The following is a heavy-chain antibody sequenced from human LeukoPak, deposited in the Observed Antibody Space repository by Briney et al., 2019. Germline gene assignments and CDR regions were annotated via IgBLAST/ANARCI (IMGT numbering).Heavy chain of an antibody. D-gene: IGHD3-10*01. CDR2: IIPIFGTA. V-gene: IGHV1-69*13. CDR1: GGTFSSYA. Sequence: SVKVSCKASGGTFSSYAISWVRQAPGQGLEWMGGIIPIFGTANYAQKFQGRVTITADESTSTAYMELSSLRSEDTAVYYCATADVWFEDGNYYYYMDVWGKGTTVTISS. CDR3: ATADVWFEDGNYYYYMDV. J-gene: IGHJ6*03.